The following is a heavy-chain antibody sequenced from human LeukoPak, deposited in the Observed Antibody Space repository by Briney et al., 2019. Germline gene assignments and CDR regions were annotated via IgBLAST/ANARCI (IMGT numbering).Heavy chain of an antibody. CDR1: GGSISSYY. CDR2: IYYSGST. CDR3: ARGLMIGYCTNGVCYQIDY. J-gene: IGHJ4*02. V-gene: IGHV4-59*01. Sequence: SETLSLTCTVSGGSISSYYWSWIRQPPXXXXEWIGXIYYSGSTNYNPSLKSRVTISVDTSKNQFSLKLSSVTAADTAVYYCARGLMIGYCTNGVCYQIDYWGQGTLVTVSS. D-gene: IGHD2-8*01.